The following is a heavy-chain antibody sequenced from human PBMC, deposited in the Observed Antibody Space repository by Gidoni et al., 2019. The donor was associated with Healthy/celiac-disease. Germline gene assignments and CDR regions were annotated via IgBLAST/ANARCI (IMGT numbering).Heavy chain of an antibody. V-gene: IGHV3-30*18. D-gene: IGHD6-13*01. CDR1: GFTFSSYG. CDR3: AKDRFGSSWYGDY. Sequence: QVQLVESGGGVVQPGRYLRLSCAASGFTFSSYGMHWVRQAPGKGLEWVAVISYDGSNKYYADSVKGRFTISRDNSKNTLYLQMNSLRAEDTAVYYCAKDRFGSSWYGDYWGQGTLVTVSS. CDR2: ISYDGSNK. J-gene: IGHJ4*02.